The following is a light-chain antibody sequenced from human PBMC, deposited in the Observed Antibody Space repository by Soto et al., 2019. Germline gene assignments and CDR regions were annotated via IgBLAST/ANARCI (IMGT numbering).Light chain of an antibody. CDR3: QQSYGTPLT. Sequence: DMEMTQSPSSLSASVGDRVTITCRASQSISNYLNWYQHKPGKVPKLLIYAASSLQSGVPTMFSGSGSGTDFTLTINILQPEDFATYYWQQSYGTPLTFGGGTKIEIK. V-gene: IGKV1-39*01. J-gene: IGKJ4*01. CDR2: AAS. CDR1: QSISNY.